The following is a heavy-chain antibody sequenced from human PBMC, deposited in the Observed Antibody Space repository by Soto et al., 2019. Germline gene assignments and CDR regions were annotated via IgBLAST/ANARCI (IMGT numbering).Heavy chain of an antibody. J-gene: IGHJ4*02. CDR1: GFTFSGYW. CDR3: ARDQDGAGPTADY. V-gene: IGHV3-74*01. CDR2: ITNDGSYT. Sequence: EMQLVESGGDVVQPGGSLRLSCGASGFTFSGYWMHWVRQAPGKGLVWVSRITNDGSYTVYADSVRGRFTISRDNSKNTLYLQMNSLRPEDTAIYYCARDQDGAGPTADYWGQGTLVTVSS.